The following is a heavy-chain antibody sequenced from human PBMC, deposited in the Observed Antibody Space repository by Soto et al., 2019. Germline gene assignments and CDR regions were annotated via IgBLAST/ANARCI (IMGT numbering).Heavy chain of an antibody. Sequence: GASVKVSCKTAGYTFTSYGVSWVRQAPGQGLEWMGWISAFNGNTKYAQKLQGRVTITTDTSTSTAYMELRSLRSDDTAVYYCARSIAARPNGMYYGMDVWGQGTTVTVSS. CDR1: GYTFTSYG. J-gene: IGHJ6*02. V-gene: IGHV1-18*01. D-gene: IGHD6-6*01. CDR2: ISAFNGNT. CDR3: ARSIAARPNGMYYGMDV.